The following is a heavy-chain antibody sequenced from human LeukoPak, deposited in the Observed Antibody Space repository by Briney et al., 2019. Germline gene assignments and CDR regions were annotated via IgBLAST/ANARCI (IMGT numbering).Heavy chain of an antibody. J-gene: IGHJ4*02. CDR2: INPGGST. V-gene: IGHV4-34*01. D-gene: IGHD2-15*01. Sequence: SETLSLTCAVYGGTFSGYYWSWIRQSPGKGLEWIGEINPGGSTNYNPPLESRVIISVDTSKNQFSLKMDSVRAADTAVYYCAREDCSGGDCTSFDYWGQGTLVTVPS. CDR1: GGTFSGYY. CDR3: AREDCSGGDCTSFDY.